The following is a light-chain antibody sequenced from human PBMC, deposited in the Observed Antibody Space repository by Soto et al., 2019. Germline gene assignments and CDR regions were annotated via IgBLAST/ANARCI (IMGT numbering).Light chain of an antibody. J-gene: IGKJ4*01. CDR1: QSVSSTY. CDR3: QQYGSSPLT. CDR2: GAS. V-gene: IGKV3-20*01. Sequence: EVVLSQSPGTLSLSPGERATLSCRASQSVSSTYLAWYQQKPGQAPRLLISGASSRATGIPDRFSGSGSGTDFTLTISRLEPEDFAVYYCQQYGSSPLTFGGGTKVEIK.